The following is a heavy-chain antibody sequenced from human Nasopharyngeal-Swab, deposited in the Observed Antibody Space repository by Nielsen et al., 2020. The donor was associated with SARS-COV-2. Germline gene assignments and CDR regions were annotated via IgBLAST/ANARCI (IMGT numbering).Heavy chain of an antibody. CDR2: ISSSSSYI. V-gene: IGHV3-21*01. D-gene: IGHD6-19*01. CDR3: ARGGRLGYGSGWLEGNWFDP. Sequence: GESLKISCAASGFTFSSYSMNWVRQAPGKGLEWVSSISSSSSYIYYADSVKGRFTISRDNAKNSLYLQMNSLRAEDTAVYYCARGGRLGYGSGWLEGNWFDPWGQGTLVTVSS. J-gene: IGHJ5*02. CDR1: GFTFSSYS.